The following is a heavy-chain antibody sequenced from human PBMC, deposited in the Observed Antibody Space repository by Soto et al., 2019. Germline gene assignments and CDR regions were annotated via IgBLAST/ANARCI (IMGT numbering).Heavy chain of an antibody. CDR1: GGTFSSYA. J-gene: IGHJ5*02. Sequence: ASVKVSCKASGGTFSSYAISWVRQAPGQGLEWMGGIIPIFGTANYAQKFQGRVTITADESTSTAYMELSSLRSEDTAVYYCASNPGRITIFGVVIKNWFDPWGQGTLVTVSS. D-gene: IGHD3-3*01. CDR3: ASNPGRITIFGVVIKNWFDP. V-gene: IGHV1-69*13. CDR2: IIPIFGTA.